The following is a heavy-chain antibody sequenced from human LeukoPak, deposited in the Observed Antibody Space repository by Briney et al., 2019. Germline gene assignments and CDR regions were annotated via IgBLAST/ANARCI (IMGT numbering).Heavy chain of an antibody. V-gene: IGHV3-23*01. J-gene: IGHJ4*02. CDR3: ARRLDSSGYQPFDY. D-gene: IGHD3-22*01. Sequence: GGSLRLSCAASGFTFSSYAMSWVRQAPAKGLEWVSAIGGSGASTYYANSVKGRFTISRDNSKNTLYLQMNSVRAEDTAVYYCARRLDSSGYQPFDYWGQGTLVTVSS. CDR1: GFTFSSYA. CDR2: IGGSGAST.